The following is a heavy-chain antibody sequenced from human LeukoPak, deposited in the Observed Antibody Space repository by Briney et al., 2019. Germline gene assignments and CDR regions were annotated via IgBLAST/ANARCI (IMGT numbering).Heavy chain of an antibody. Sequence: PGGSLRLSCLPSGFTFSNYAMTWVRQAPGKGLEWIGNIYYSGHTYYSPSLKSRVTISVDTSKNQFSLKLSSVTAADTAVYYCARSGPRLRFLEWSFEGYYFDYWGQGTLVTVSS. D-gene: IGHD3-3*01. J-gene: IGHJ4*02. CDR3: ARSGPRLRFLEWSFEGYYFDY. V-gene: IGHV4-39*01. CDR2: IYYSGHT. CDR1: GFTFSNYA.